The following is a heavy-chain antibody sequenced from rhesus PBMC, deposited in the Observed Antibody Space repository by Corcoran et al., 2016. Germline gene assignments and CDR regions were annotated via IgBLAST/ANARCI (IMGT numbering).Heavy chain of an antibody. CDR3: ARVVGWNYGDRFDV. D-gene: IGHD1-1*01. Sequence: EVQLVESGGGLVQPGGSLRLSCAASGFTFRSYGMRWVRQAPGKGLEWVSYISNGGGSTYYADSVKGRFTISRDNSKNTLSLQMNSLRAEDTAVYYCARVVGWNYGDRFDVWGPGVLVTVSS. V-gene: IGHV3S5*01. J-gene: IGHJ5-1*01. CDR2: ISNGGGST. CDR1: GFTFRSYG.